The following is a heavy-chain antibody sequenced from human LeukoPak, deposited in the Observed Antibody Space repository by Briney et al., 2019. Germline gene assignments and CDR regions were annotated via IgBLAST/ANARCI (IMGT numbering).Heavy chain of an antibody. CDR2: ITGGARTT. D-gene: IGHD6-19*01. V-gene: IGHV3-23*01. Sequence: GGSLRLSCAGSRFTFSSYAMSWVRQAPGKGLEWVSTITGGARTTYYADSVKGRFTISRDNSKNTVFLQMNSLRAEDTAVYYCAKDTPLTAYGSGWSTNAFDYWGQGTLVTVSS. CDR3: AKDTPLTAYGSGWSTNAFDY. J-gene: IGHJ4*02. CDR1: RFTFSSYA.